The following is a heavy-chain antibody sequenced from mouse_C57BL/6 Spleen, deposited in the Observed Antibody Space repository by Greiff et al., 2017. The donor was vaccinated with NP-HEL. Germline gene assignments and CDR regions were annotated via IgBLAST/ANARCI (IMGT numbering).Heavy chain of an antibody. V-gene: IGHV1-50*01. Sequence: QVQLQQPGAELVKPGASVKLSCKASGYTFTSYWMQWVNQRPGQGLEWIGEIDPSDSYTNYNQKFKGKATLTVDTSSSTAYMQLRSLTSEDSAVYYCARGGMDYWGQGTSVTVSS. CDR1: GYTFTSYW. CDR2: IDPSDSYT. J-gene: IGHJ4*01. CDR3: ARGGMDY.